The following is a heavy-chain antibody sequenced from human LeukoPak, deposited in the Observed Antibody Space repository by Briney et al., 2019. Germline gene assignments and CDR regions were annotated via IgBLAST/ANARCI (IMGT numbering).Heavy chain of an antibody. D-gene: IGHD3-22*01. Sequence: SETLSLTCTVSGGSISSGSYYCSCIRQPAGKGLEWIGRIYTSGSTNYNPSLKSRVTISVDTSKNQFSLKLSSVTAADTAVYYCARTKGYYYDSSGYYGVSDAFDIWGQGTMVTVSS. J-gene: IGHJ3*02. V-gene: IGHV4-61*02. CDR1: GGSISSGSYY. CDR2: IYTSGST. CDR3: ARTKGYYYDSSGYYGVSDAFDI.